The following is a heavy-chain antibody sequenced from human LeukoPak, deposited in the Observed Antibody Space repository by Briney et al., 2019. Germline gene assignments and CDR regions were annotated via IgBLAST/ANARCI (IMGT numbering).Heavy chain of an antibody. D-gene: IGHD2-15*01. V-gene: IGHV3-11*01. CDR3: ARVLRYCSGGNCYSGGLGYMDV. CDR1: GFTFSDYN. J-gene: IGHJ6*03. Sequence: GGSLRLSCAVSGFTFSDYNMRWIRQAPGKGLEWVSSISRSGSTKYYADSVKGRFTISRDNAKNSLFLQMNSLRAEDTAVYYCARVLRYCSGGNCYSGGLGYMDVWGKGTTVTISS. CDR2: ISRSGSTK.